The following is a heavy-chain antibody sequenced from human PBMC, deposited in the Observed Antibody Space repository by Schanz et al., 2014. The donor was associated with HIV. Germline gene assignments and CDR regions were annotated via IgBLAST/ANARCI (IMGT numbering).Heavy chain of an antibody. J-gene: IGHJ4*02. Sequence: QLQLQESGSGLVKPSQTLSLTCAVSGGSISSADYSWSWIRLPPGKGLEWIGNIDHSGSTYYNPSLKSRVTISTHMSKNQFSLKLTPVTAADTAVYYCASLYSHFFDNWGQGTLVTVSS. CDR2: IDHSGST. CDR1: GGSISSADYS. V-gene: IGHV4-30-2*01. D-gene: IGHD2-21*01. CDR3: ASLYSHFFDN.